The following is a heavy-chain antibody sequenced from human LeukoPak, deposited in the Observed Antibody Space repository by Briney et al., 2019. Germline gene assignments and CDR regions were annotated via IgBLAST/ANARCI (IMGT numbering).Heavy chain of an antibody. Sequence: PSETLSLTCTVSGGSISNDYWSWIRQPPGKGLEWIGYIYYSGSTNYNPSLKSRVTISVDTSKNQFSLKLSSVTAADTAVYYCAGHHPRNTVDFWGQGTLVTVSS. CDR2: IYYSGST. J-gene: IGHJ4*02. V-gene: IGHV4-59*08. D-gene: IGHD2-8*02. CDR3: AGHHPRNTVDF. CDR1: GGSISNDY.